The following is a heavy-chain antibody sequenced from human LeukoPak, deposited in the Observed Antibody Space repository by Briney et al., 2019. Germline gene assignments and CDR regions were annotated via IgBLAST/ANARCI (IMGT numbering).Heavy chain of an antibody. V-gene: IGHV4-34*01. D-gene: IGHD1-26*01. CDR2: INHSGST. Sequence: PSETLSLTCAVYGGSFSGYYWSWIRQPPGEGLEWIGEINHSGSTNYNPSLKSRVTISVDTSKNQFSLKLSSVTAADTAVYYCARQRYSGSYFVDYWGQGTLVTVSS. CDR3: ARQRYSGSYFVDY. J-gene: IGHJ4*02. CDR1: GGSFSGYY.